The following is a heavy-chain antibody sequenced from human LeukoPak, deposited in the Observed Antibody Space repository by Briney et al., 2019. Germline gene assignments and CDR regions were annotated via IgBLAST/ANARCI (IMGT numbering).Heavy chain of an antibody. J-gene: IGHJ4*02. D-gene: IGHD3-22*01. V-gene: IGHV4-59*12. CDR3: ARAESSGYYYYFDY. CDR2: IYNSGST. CDR1: GGSISGFY. Sequence: PSETLSLTCTVSGGSISGFYWSWIRQPPGKGLEWIGYIYNSGSTNYNPSLKSRVTISVDTSKNQFSLKLSSVTAADTAVYYCARAESSGYYYYFDYWGQGTLVTVSS.